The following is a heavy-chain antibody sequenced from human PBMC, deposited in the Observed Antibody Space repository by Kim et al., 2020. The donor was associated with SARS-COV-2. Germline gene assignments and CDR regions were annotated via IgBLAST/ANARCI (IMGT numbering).Heavy chain of an antibody. CDR1: GFTFDDYA. Sequence: GGSLRLSCAASGFTFDDYAMHWVRQAPGKGLEWVSGISWNSGSIGYADSVKGRFTISRDNAKNSLYLQMNSLRAEDTALYYCAKENTYYDILTGIKGFDPWGQGTLVTVSS. J-gene: IGHJ5*02. D-gene: IGHD3-9*01. CDR2: ISWNSGSI. V-gene: IGHV3-9*01. CDR3: AKENTYYDILTGIKGFDP.